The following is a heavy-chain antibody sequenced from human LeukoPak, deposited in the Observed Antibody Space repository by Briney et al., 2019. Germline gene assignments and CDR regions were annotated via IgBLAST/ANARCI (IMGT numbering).Heavy chain of an antibody. Sequence: SETLSLTCTVSGGSITSYYWSWIRQPPGKGLEWIGYIYYTGSTNYNPSLKSRVTISVDTSKNQFSLNLYSVTAADTAVYYCARGYYVDYWGQGTLVTVSS. J-gene: IGHJ4*02. CDR1: GGSITSYY. CDR3: ARGYYVDY. CDR2: IYYTGST. V-gene: IGHV4-59*01.